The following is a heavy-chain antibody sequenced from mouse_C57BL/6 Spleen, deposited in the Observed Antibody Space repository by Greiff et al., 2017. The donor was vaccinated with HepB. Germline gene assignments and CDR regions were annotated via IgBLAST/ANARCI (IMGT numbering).Heavy chain of an antibody. CDR1: GFTFSSYA. CDR3: TRPDSSGYFAY. Sequence: EVHLVESGEGLVKPGGSLKLSCAASGFTFSSYAMSWVRQTPEKRLEWVAYISSGGDYIYYADTVKGRFTISRDNARNTLYLQMSSLKSEDTAMYYCTRPDSSGYFAYWGQGTLVTVSA. J-gene: IGHJ3*01. V-gene: IGHV5-9-1*02. CDR2: ISSGGDYI. D-gene: IGHD3-2*02.